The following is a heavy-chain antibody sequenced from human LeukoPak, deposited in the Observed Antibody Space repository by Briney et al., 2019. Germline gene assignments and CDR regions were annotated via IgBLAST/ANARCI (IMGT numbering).Heavy chain of an antibody. CDR3: AKEVRSGWTFLDY. V-gene: IGHV3-23*01. CDR2: TSGSGGST. D-gene: IGHD6-19*01. CDR1: GCTFSSYG. J-gene: IGHJ4*02. Sequence: GGSLRLSCAASGCTFSSYGMSWVRQAPGKGLEWVSHTSGSGGSTYYADSVKGRFTVSRDTTKNMLYLQMNSLSPDDTAVYYCAKEVRSGWTFLDYWGQGTLVTVSS.